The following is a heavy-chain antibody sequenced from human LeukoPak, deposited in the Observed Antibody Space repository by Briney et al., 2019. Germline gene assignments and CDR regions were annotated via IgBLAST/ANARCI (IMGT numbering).Heavy chain of an antibody. CDR1: GYTLTSYG. D-gene: IGHD2-21*02. CDR2: ISAYNGNT. CDR3: ARDAPGSLAYCGGDCSY. V-gene: IGHV1-18*01. J-gene: IGHJ4*02. Sequence: ASVKVSCKASGYTLTSYGISWVRQAPGQGLEWMGWISAYNGNTNYAQKLQGRVTMTTDTSTSTAYMELRSLRSDDTAVYYCARDAPGSLAYCGGDCSYWGQGTLVTVSS.